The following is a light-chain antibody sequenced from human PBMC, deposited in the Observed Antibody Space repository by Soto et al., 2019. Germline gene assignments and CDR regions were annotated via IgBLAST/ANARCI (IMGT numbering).Light chain of an antibody. CDR1: QSISRH. CDR3: QQRHNWPPLT. Sequence: EIVLTQSPATLSLSPGERATLSCRASQSISRHLAWYQQKPGQAPRLLIYDASNRATGIPARFSGSGSGTDFTLTISSLEPEDFAVYYGQQRHNWPPLTFGGGTKVEIK. CDR2: DAS. J-gene: IGKJ4*01. V-gene: IGKV3-11*01.